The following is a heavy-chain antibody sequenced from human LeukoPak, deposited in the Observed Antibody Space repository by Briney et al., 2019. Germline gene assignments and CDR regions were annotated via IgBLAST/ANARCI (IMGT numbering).Heavy chain of an antibody. CDR2: INWNSDSI. CDR1: GFTFDDYA. Sequence: SGGSLRLSCAVSGFTFDDYAMHWVRQVPGKGLEWVSGINWNSDSIGYADSVKGRFTTSRDNAKNSLYLQMNSLRAEDTAVYYCARDLYRIVVVPHYFDYWGQGTLVTVSS. V-gene: IGHV3-9*01. CDR3: ARDLYRIVVVPHYFDY. J-gene: IGHJ4*02. D-gene: IGHD3-22*01.